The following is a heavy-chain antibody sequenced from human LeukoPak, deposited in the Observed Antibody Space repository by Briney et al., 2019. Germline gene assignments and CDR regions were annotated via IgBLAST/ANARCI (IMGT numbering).Heavy chain of an antibody. CDR3: SGQYSSSSVVDY. J-gene: IGHJ4*02. V-gene: IGHV3-64*04. CDR1: GFTFSNYA. D-gene: IGHD6-6*01. Sequence: PGGSLRLSCSASGFTFSNYALHWVRQAPGKGLEYVSAVSSNGGSTYHADSVKGRFTISRDNSKNTLYLQMNSLRAEDTAIYYCSGQYSSSSVVDYWGQGTLVTVSS. CDR2: VSSNGGST.